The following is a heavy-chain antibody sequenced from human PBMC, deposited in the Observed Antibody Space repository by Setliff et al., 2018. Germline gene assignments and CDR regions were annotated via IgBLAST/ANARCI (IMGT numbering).Heavy chain of an antibody. CDR2: ISGSGGAT. D-gene: IGHD1-7*01. V-gene: IGHV3-23*01. J-gene: IGHJ5*02. Sequence: GGSLRLSCAASGFTFSSYAMTWVRQAPGKGLEWVSGISGSGGATYYAASVKGRFSISRDHSKNTLSLQMNSLRAEDTAIYYCAKYPSNSVYNYFDPWGQGTLVTVSS. CDR1: GFTFSSYA. CDR3: AKYPSNSVYNYFDP.